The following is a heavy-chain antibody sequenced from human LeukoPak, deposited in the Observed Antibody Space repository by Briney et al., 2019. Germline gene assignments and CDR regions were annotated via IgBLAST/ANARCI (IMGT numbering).Heavy chain of an antibody. CDR3: ARRDCSGGSCYAY. V-gene: IGHV5-51*01. D-gene: IGHD2-15*01. J-gene: IGHJ4*02. CDR2: IYPGDSDT. CDR1: GYSFTSYW. Sequence: HGESLQISCKGSGYSFTSYWIGWVRQLPGKGLEWMGIIYPGDSDTRYSPSFQGQVTISADKSISTAYLQWSSLKASDTAMYYCARRDCSGGSCYAYWGQGTLVTVSS.